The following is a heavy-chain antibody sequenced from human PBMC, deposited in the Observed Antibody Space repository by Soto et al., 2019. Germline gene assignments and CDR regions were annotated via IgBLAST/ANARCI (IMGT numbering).Heavy chain of an antibody. J-gene: IGHJ4*02. CDR3: ARGPPISFSAARGPIWDY. D-gene: IGHD6-6*01. V-gene: IGHV1-2*04. CDR2: INPNSGGT. CDR1: GYTFTDYY. Sequence: QVQLVQSGAEVKKPGASVKVSCKASGYTFTDYYMHWVRQAPGQGLEWMGWINPNSGGTNYAQKFQDWVTMTRATSISTAYMDLRRMKSDDTAVYYCARGPPISFSAARGPIWDYWGQGTLVTVSS.